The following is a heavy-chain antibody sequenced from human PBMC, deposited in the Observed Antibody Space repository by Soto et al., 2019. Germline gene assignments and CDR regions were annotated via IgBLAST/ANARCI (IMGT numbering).Heavy chain of an antibody. V-gene: IGHV4-30-4*01. J-gene: IGHJ1*01. Sequence: QVQLQESGPGLVKPSQTLSLTCTVSGGSISSGDYYWSWIRQPPGKGLEWIGYIYYSGSTYYNPSLKSRVTISVDTSKNQFSLKLSSVTAADTAVYYCARDHGYYDSSGYYWRNRRKGAEYFQHWGQGTLVTVSS. D-gene: IGHD3-22*01. CDR2: IYYSGST. CDR3: ARDHGYYDSSGYYWRNRRKGAEYFQH. CDR1: GGSISSGDYY.